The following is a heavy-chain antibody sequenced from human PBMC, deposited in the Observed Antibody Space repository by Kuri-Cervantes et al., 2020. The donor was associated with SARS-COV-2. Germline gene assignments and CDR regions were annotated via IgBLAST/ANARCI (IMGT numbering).Heavy chain of an antibody. CDR3: AREMSESTSGSWFDP. CDR1: GYSFKNFW. D-gene: IGHD1-1*01. J-gene: IGHJ5*02. Sequence: GGSLRLSCQGSGYSFKNFWISWVRQMPGKGLEWMGRIDPSDSCTHYNPSFQGHVTISADKSISTAYLEWSSLRASDTAMYFCAREMSESTSGSWFDPWGQGTLVTVSS. V-gene: IGHV5-10-1*01. CDR2: IDPSDSCT.